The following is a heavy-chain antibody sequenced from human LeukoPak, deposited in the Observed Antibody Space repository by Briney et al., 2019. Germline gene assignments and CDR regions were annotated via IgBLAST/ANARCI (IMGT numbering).Heavy chain of an antibody. Sequence: GWSLRLSCAASGFTVSTNYISWVRQAPGKGLEWVSIIYSGGTTYYADSVKGRFTISRDNLQMNSLRAEDTAVYYCARVPRGKIYMDVWGKGTTVTVSS. J-gene: IGHJ6*03. V-gene: IGHV3-66*02. CDR1: GFTVSTNY. D-gene: IGHD3-10*01. CDR3: ARVPRGKIYMDV. CDR2: IYSGGTT.